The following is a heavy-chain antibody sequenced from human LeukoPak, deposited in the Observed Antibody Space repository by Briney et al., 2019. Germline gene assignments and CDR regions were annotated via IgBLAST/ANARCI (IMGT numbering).Heavy chain of an antibody. J-gene: IGHJ4*02. V-gene: IGHV1-46*01. CDR3: ARRAGEYSHPYDY. Sequence: ASVKVSCKASGYTFTNYYIHWVRQAPGQGLEWMGIIYPGGGSTSYAQKFQGRVTMTRDMSTSTVYMELNSLRAEDTAIYYCARRAGEYSHPYDYWGQGTLVTVSS. D-gene: IGHD2-15*01. CDR2: IYPGGGST. CDR1: GYTFTNYY.